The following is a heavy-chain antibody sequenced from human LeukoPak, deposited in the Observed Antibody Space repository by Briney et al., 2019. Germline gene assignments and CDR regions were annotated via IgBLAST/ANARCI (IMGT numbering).Heavy chain of an antibody. Sequence: PGGSLRLSCAASGFTFDDYAMHWVRQAPGKGLEWVSGISWNSGSIGYADSVKGRFTISRDNAKNSLYLQMNSLRAEDTALYHCAKEVDSYGPNPEYYFDYWGQGTLVTVSS. V-gene: IGHV3-9*01. J-gene: IGHJ4*02. D-gene: IGHD5-18*01. CDR1: GFTFDDYA. CDR2: ISWNSGSI. CDR3: AKEVDSYGPNPEYYFDY.